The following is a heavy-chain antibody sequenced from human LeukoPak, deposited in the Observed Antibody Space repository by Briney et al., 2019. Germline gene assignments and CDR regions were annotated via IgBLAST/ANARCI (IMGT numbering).Heavy chain of an antibody. J-gene: IGHJ4*02. Sequence: SETLSLTCTVSGGSISSGSYYWGWIRQPPGKGLEWIGSIHDSGSTYYNPSLKSRVTISIDTSKKQFSLKLTSATAADTAVYYCASGFDYWGQGTLVTVSS. CDR2: IHDSGST. CDR1: GGSISSGSYY. V-gene: IGHV4-39*01. CDR3: ASGFDY.